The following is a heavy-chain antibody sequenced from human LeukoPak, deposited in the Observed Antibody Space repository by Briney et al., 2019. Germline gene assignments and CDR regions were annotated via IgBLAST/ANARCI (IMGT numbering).Heavy chain of an antibody. CDR2: IRSKAYGGTT. Sequence: GGSLRLSCTASGFTFGDYAMSWFRQAPGKGLEWVGFIRSKAYGGTTEYAASVKGRFTISRDDSKNTLYLQMNSLKTEDTAVYYCTTDSRSGYGTLVYWDQGSLVIVSS. D-gene: IGHD3-3*01. J-gene: IGHJ4*02. CDR3: TTDSRSGYGTLVY. V-gene: IGHV3-49*03. CDR1: GFTFGDYA.